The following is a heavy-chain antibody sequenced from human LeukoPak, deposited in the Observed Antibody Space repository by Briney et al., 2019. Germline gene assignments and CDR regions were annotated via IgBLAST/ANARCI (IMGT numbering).Heavy chain of an antibody. D-gene: IGHD3-10*01. CDR1: GYSFTSYW. CDR3: AKPKYYYGSGAFGFDY. V-gene: IGHV5-51*01. Sequence: GESLKISCKASGYSFTSYWIGWVRQMPGKGLEWMGIIYPGDSDTRYGPSFQGQVTISADKSISTAYQQWSSLKASDTAMYYCAKPKYYYGSGAFGFDYWGQGTLVTVSS. CDR2: IYPGDSDT. J-gene: IGHJ4*02.